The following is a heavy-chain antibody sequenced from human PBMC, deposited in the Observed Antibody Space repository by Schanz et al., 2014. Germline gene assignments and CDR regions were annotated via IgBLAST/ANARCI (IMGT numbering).Heavy chain of an antibody. V-gene: IGHV3-23*01. Sequence: EVQLLESGGGLVQPGGSLRLSCAASGFTFTTHSMTWVRQAPGKGLEWVSTISASGGSTYYADSVKGRFTISRDNSRNTLYRQMNTLRAEDTAVYYCARANYRRKRNFDYWGRGTLVTVSS. CDR2: ISASGGST. CDR1: GFTFTTHS. D-gene: IGHD3-10*01. J-gene: IGHJ4*02. CDR3: ARANYRRKRNFDY.